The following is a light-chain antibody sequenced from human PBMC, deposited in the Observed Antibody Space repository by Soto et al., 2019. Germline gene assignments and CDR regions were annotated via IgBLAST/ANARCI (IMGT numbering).Light chain of an antibody. CDR3: SSYAGNSTSLYV. J-gene: IGLJ1*01. V-gene: IGLV2-23*01. Sequence: QSVLTQPASVSGSPGQSITISCTGTSSDVGSYNLVSWYQQHPGKAPKLMIYEGSKRPSGVSNRFSGSKSGNTASLTISGLQAEDEAVYYSSSYAGNSTSLYVFGTGSKVTVL. CDR2: EGS. CDR1: SSDVGSYNL.